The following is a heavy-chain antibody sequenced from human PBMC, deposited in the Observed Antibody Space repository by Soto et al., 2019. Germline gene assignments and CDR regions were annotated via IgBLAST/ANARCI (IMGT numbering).Heavy chain of an antibody. CDR1: GGSISSYY. Sequence: TLSLTCTVSGGSISSYYWSWIRQPAGKGLEWIGRIYTSGSTNYNPSLKSRVTMSVDTSKNQFSLKLSSVTAADTAVYYCARGGGSSWYDLYDYWGQGTLVTVSS. CDR2: IYTSGST. J-gene: IGHJ4*02. D-gene: IGHD6-13*01. CDR3: ARGGGSSWYDLYDY. V-gene: IGHV4-4*07.